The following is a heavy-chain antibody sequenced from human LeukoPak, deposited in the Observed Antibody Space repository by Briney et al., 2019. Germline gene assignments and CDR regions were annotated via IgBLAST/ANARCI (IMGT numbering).Heavy chain of an antibody. CDR2: IYYRGTT. CDR1: GGSISSYY. V-gene: IGHV4-59*01. CDR3: ARGKWALPHYYYGMDV. Sequence: SETLSLTCTVSGGSISSYYWSWIRQPPGKGLEWIGYIYYRGTTNYNPSLMSRVTISVDTSKNQFSLKVRSVTAADTAVYYCARGKWALPHYYYGMDVWGQGTTVTVSS. D-gene: IGHD1-26*01. J-gene: IGHJ6*02.